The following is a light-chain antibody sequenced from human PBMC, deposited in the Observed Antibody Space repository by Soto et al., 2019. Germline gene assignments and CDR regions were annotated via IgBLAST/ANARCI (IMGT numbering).Light chain of an antibody. Sequence: SYELTQPPSVSVSPGQTASITCSRDKLGGRFVCWYQQKPGQSPVLVMYEDTKRPSGIPERFSGSNSGNTAILTISGTLAMDEADYYCQAWDSSTAVFGTGTKLTVL. CDR1: KLGGRF. V-gene: IGLV3-1*01. CDR2: EDT. CDR3: QAWDSSTAV. J-gene: IGLJ1*01.